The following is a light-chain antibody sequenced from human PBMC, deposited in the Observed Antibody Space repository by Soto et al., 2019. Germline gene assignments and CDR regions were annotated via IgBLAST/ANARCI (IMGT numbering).Light chain of an antibody. J-gene: IGLJ2*01. Sequence: QSALTQPPSASGSPGQSVTISCTGTSSDVGGYNYVSWHQQHPGKAPKLIIYEVSKRPSGVPDRFSGSKSGNTASLTVSGLQAEDEADYYCSSYAGSNNLIFGGGTNLTVL. CDR2: EVS. CDR1: SSDVGGYNY. CDR3: SSYAGSNNLI. V-gene: IGLV2-8*01.